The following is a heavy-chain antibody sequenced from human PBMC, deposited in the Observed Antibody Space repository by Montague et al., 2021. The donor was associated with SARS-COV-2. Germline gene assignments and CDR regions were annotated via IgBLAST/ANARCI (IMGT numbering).Heavy chain of an antibody. D-gene: IGHD3-22*01. CDR2: IYYSGST. CDR3: ARHYYDSSGYYSPWYFDL. J-gene: IGHJ2*01. Sequence: SETLSLTCTVSGGSISSSSYYWGWIRQPPGKGLEWIGSIYYSGSTYYNPSLKIRVTISVYTSENQFSLNLSSVTAADTAVYYCARHYYDSSGYYSPWYFDLWGRGTPVTVSS. CDR1: GGSISSSSYY. V-gene: IGHV4-39*01.